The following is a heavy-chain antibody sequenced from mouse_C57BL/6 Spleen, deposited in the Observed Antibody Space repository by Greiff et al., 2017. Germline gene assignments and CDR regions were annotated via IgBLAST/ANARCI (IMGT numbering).Heavy chain of an antibody. Sequence: QVQLKQSGAELARPGASVKMSCKASGYTFTSYTMHWVKQRPGQGLEWIGYINPSSGYTKYNQKFKDKATLTADKSSSTAYMQLGSLTSEDSAVYYCARGYGSSYDYWGQGTTLTVSS. J-gene: IGHJ2*01. CDR2: INPSSGYT. CDR3: ARGYGSSYDY. V-gene: IGHV1-4*01. CDR1: GYTFTSYT. D-gene: IGHD1-1*01.